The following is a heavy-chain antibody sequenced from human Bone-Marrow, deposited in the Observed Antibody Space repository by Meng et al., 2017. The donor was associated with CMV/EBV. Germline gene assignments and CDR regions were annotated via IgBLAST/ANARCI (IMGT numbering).Heavy chain of an antibody. D-gene: IGHD1-7*01. CDR2: IYYSGST. CDR3: ARVNWNYRFSFSSYGMDV. CDR1: GGSFSGYY. V-gene: IGHV4-34*01. J-gene: IGHJ6*02. Sequence: SETLSLTCAVYGGSFSGYYWGWIRQPPGKGLEWIGSIYYSGSTYYNPSLKSRVTISVDTSKNQFSLKLSSVTAADTAVYYCARVNWNYRFSFSSYGMDVWGQGTTVTVSS.